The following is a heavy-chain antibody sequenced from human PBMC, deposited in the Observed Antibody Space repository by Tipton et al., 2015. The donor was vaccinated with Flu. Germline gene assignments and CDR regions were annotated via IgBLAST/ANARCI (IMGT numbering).Heavy chain of an antibody. D-gene: IGHD4-11*01. CDR3: ARRVYSNYVSEPKNWCDP. CDR2: IHRSGST. Sequence: TLSLTCAVSGDSISSDYFWGWIRQSPGKGLEWIATIHRSGSTKYNPSLKSRVTISVDTSKTQFSLEMRSVTAADMAVYYCARRVYSNYVSEPKNWCDPWGQGALVTVSS. V-gene: IGHV4-38-2*01. CDR1: GDSISSDYF. J-gene: IGHJ5*02.